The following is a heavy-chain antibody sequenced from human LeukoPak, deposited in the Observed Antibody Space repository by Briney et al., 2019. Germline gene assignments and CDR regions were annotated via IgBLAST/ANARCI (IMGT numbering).Heavy chain of an antibody. Sequence: GGSLRLSCAASAFTFSSYSMNWVRQAPGKGLEWVSSISSSSSYIYYADSVKGRFTISRDNAKNSLYLQMNSLRAEDTAVYYCARDSGNYLDAFDIWGQGTMVTVSS. J-gene: IGHJ3*02. CDR3: ARDSGNYLDAFDI. CDR2: ISSSSSYI. V-gene: IGHV3-21*01. CDR1: AFTFSSYS. D-gene: IGHD1-7*01.